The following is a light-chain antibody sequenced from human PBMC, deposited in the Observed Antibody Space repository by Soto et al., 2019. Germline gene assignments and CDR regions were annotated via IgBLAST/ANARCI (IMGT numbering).Light chain of an antibody. V-gene: IGKV1-16*01. Sequence: DMQVAQSGSSLSTTIGDRVTITCRASQDIANYLAWFQQKPGKAPKSLIYGASRLQSGVPSRFSGSRSGTDFTLTLRSLQPEDLATYYCQQYKSYPITFGQGTRLEIK. CDR3: QQYKSYPIT. CDR1: QDIANY. CDR2: GAS. J-gene: IGKJ5*01.